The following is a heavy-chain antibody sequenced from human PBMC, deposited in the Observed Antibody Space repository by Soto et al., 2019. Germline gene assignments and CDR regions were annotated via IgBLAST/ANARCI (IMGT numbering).Heavy chain of an antibody. CDR1: GGSISSYY. J-gene: IGHJ6*02. Sequence: SETLSLTCTVSGGSISSYYWSWIRQPPGKGLEWIGYIYYSGSTNYNPSLKSRVTISVDTAKNQFSLKLRAVTAADTAVYYCAKNTRGHLGYGMDVWGQGTTVTVSS. V-gene: IGHV4-59*01. CDR3: AKNTRGHLGYGMDV. CDR2: IYYSGST. D-gene: IGHD3-16*01.